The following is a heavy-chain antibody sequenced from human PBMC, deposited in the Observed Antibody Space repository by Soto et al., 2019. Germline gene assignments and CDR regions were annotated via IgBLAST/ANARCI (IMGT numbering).Heavy chain of an antibody. CDR1: GFTFSSYA. CDR2: ISYDGSNK. Sequence: QVQLVESGGGVVQPGRSLRLSCAASGFTFSSYAMHWVRQAPGKGLEWVAVISYDGSNKYYADSVKGRFTISRDNSKNTLYLQMNSLRAEDTAVYYCATPISVATGLGFDYWGQETLVTVSS. J-gene: IGHJ4*02. V-gene: IGHV3-30-3*01. D-gene: IGHD6-19*01. CDR3: ATPISVATGLGFDY.